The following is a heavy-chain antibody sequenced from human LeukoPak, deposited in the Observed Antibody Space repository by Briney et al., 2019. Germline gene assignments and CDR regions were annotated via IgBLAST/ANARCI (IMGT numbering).Heavy chain of an antibody. V-gene: IGHV4-30-4*01. J-gene: IGHJ4*02. D-gene: IGHD3-9*01. Sequence: SQTLSLTSTVSGGSISSGDYYWSWIRQPPGKGLEWIGYIYYSGSTYYNPSLKSRVTISVDTSKNQFSLKLSSVTAADTAVYYCARGSYDILTGYPYWGQGTLVTVSS. CDR3: ARGSYDILTGYPY. CDR2: IYYSGST. CDR1: GGSISSGDYY.